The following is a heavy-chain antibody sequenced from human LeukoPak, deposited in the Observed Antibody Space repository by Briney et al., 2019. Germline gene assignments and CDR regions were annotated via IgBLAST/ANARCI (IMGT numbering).Heavy chain of an antibody. CDR2: IKSKTDGGTT. CDR3: STNDRYFDWLFAIDG. CDR1: GFTFSNAW. Sequence: GGSLRLSCAASGFTFSNAWMSWVRQAPGKGLEWVGRIKSKTDGGTTDYAAPVKGRFTISRDDSKNTLYLQMNSLKTGATAVYYYSTNDRYFDWLFAIDGRGQVTLVTASS. V-gene: IGHV3-15*01. J-gene: IGHJ4*02. D-gene: IGHD3-9*01.